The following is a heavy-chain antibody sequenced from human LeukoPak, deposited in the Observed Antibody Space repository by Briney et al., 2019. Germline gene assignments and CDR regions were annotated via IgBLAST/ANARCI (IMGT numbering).Heavy chain of an antibody. J-gene: IGHJ3*02. CDR1: GGSISSGDYY. V-gene: IGHV4-39*01. CDR2: IYHSGST. Sequence: SETLSLTCTVSGGSISSGDYYWGWIRQPPGKGLEWIGSIYHSGSTYYNPSLKSRVTISVDTSKNQFSLKLSSVTAADTAVYYCARHVSPNDAFDIWGQGTMVTVSS. CDR3: ARHVSPNDAFDI. D-gene: IGHD3-16*02.